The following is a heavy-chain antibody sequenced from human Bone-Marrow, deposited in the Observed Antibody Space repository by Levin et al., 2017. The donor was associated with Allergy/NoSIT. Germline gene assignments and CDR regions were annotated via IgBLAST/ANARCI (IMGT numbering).Heavy chain of an antibody. CDR3: ARAPWGSQYYGSGSYGLYYMDV. Sequence: GESLKISCAASGFTFSSYGMHWVRQAPGKGLEWVAVIWYDGSNKYYADSVKGRFTISRDNSKNTLYLQMNSLRAEDTAVYYCARAPWGSQYYGSGSYGLYYMDVWGKGTTVTVSS. V-gene: IGHV3-33*01. D-gene: IGHD3-10*01. CDR1: GFTFSSYG. J-gene: IGHJ6*03. CDR2: IWYDGSNK.